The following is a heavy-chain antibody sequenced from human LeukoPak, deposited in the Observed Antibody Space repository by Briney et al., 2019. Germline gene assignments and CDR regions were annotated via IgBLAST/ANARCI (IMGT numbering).Heavy chain of an antibody. Sequence: ASVKVSCKASGYTFTNYGISWVRQAPGQGLEWMGWISTYNGNTKFAQKFQGSVTMTTDTSTSTAYMELRSLRSDDTAVYYCARWGLATISLDYWGQGTLVTVSS. CDR1: GYTFTNYG. J-gene: IGHJ4*02. D-gene: IGHD5-24*01. CDR3: ARWGLATISLDY. CDR2: ISTYNGNT. V-gene: IGHV1-18*01.